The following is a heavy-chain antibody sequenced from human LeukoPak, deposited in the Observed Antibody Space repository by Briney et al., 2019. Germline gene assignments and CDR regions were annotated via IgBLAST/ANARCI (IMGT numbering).Heavy chain of an antibody. J-gene: IGHJ5*02. CDR2: TYYRSKWYN. Sequence: SQTLSLTCAISGDSVSSNSAAWNWIRQSPSRVLEWLGRTYYRSKWYNDYAVSVKSRITINPDTSKNQFSLQLNSVTPEDTAVYYCARVYYYDSSGYYYPSGDWFDHWGQGTLVTVSS. CDR3: ARVYYYDSSGYYYPSGDWFDH. CDR1: GDSVSSNSAA. D-gene: IGHD3-22*01. V-gene: IGHV6-1*01.